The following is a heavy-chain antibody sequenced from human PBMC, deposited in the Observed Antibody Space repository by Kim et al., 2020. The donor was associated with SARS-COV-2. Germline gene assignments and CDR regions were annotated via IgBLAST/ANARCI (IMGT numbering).Heavy chain of an antibody. CDR3: ARVRGVVITYYDYYYMDV. J-gene: IGHJ6*03. Sequence: SRVTISGDTSKNQFSLKLSSVTAADTAVYYCARVRGVVITYYDYYYMDVWGKGTTVTVSS. V-gene: IGHV4-30-2*04. D-gene: IGHD3-3*01.